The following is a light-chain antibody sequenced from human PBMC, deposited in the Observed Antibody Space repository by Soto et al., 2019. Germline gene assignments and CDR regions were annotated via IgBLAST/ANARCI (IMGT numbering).Light chain of an antibody. CDR2: DVS. J-gene: IGLJ3*02. CDR3: CSYGGTNTFRV. Sequence: QSALTQPRSVSGSPGQSVTISCTGTSSDVGGYDFVSWYQQHPDKVPKLMIYDVSKRPSGVPDRFSGSKSGNTASLTISGLQAEDEAVYYCCSYGGTNTFRVFGGGTKLTVL. V-gene: IGLV2-11*01. CDR1: SSDVGGYDF.